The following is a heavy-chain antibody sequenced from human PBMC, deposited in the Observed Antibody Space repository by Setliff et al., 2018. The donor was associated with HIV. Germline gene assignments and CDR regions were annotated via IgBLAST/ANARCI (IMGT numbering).Heavy chain of an antibody. D-gene: IGHD1-26*01. Sequence: PSETLSLTCAVSGGTFSLHYYTWIRQSPLRGLEWIGEINHSGGTRYNPSLKSRVTISLDTSKNRFSLQLTSVTAADTAVYYCARHRDGGTYPLDYWGQGTLVTVSS. J-gene: IGHJ4*02. CDR1: GGTFSLHY. CDR2: INHSGGT. CDR3: ARHRDGGTYPLDY. V-gene: IGHV4-34*01.